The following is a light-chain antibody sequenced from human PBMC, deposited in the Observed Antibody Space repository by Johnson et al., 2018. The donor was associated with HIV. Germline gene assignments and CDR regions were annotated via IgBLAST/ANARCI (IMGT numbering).Light chain of an antibody. CDR1: SSNIGNNY. J-gene: IGLJ1*01. CDR3: GTWDSILSAFYV. CDR2: DNN. Sequence: QSVLTQPPSVSAAPGQKVTISCSGSSSNIGNNYVSWYQQLPGTAPKLLIYDNNKRPSGIPDRFSGSKSGTSATLGINGLQTGDEADYYCGTWDSILSAFYVFGTGTKVTVL. V-gene: IGLV1-51*01.